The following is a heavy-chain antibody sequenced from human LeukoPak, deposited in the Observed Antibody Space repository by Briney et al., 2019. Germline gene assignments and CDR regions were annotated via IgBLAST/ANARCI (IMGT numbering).Heavy chain of an antibody. CDR2: IWYDGSNK. D-gene: IGHD3-3*01. CDR1: GFTFSSYG. CDR3: ARDRSYDFWSGYSTPDY. Sequence: GGSLRLSCAASGFTFSSYGMHWVRQAPGKGLEWVAVIWYDGSNKYYADSVKGRFTISRDNSKNTLDLQMNSLRAEDTAVYYCARDRSYDFWSGYSTPDYWGQGTLVTVSS. V-gene: IGHV3-33*01. J-gene: IGHJ4*02.